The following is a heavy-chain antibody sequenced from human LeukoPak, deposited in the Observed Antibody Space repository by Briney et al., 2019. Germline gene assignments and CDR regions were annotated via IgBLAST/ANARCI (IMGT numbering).Heavy chain of an antibody. Sequence: ASVKVSCKASGYTFTGYYLHWVRQAPGQGLEWMGSINPNSGDATYTQRFQGRVSMTTDTSISTAYMELSRLRSDGTAVYYCARDLQEWFGEMILDYWGQGTLVTVSS. J-gene: IGHJ4*02. D-gene: IGHD3-10*01. V-gene: IGHV1-2*02. CDR2: INPNSGDA. CDR1: GYTFTGYY. CDR3: ARDLQEWFGEMILDY.